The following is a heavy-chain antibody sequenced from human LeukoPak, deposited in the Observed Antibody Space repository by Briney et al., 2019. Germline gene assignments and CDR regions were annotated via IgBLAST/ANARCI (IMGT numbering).Heavy chain of an antibody. CDR3: ARAGYGSGSYLDY. D-gene: IGHD3-10*01. CDR2: ISSSSSYI. V-gene: IGHV3-21*01. Sequence: GGSLRLSCAASGFTFSSYSMNWVRQAPGKGLEWVSSISSSSSYIYYADSVKGRFTISRDNAKNSLYLQMNSLRAEDTAVYYCARAGYGSGSYLDYWGQGTLVTVSS. J-gene: IGHJ4*02. CDR1: GFTFSSYS.